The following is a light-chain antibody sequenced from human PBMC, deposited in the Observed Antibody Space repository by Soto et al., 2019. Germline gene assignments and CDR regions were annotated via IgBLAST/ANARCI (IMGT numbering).Light chain of an antibody. J-gene: IGKJ4*01. CDR3: QQANGFPVA. V-gene: IGKV1-12*01. Sequence: DIQMTQSPSSVSASVGDRVTITCRASQGVSGWLAWYQQKPGKAPKLLIYSVSSFQSGVPARFSGSGSGTDFALTISSLQPDDFATYYCQQANGFPVAFGGGTRVEIK. CDR2: SVS. CDR1: QGVSGW.